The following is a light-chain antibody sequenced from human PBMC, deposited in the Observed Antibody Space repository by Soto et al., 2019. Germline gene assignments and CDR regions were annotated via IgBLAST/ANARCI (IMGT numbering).Light chain of an antibody. CDR1: SSDVGGYKY. Sequence: QSALTQPPSASGSPGQSVTISGTGTSSDVGGYKYVSWYQQHPGKAPKLMIFEVHKRPSGVPDRFSGSKSGNTASLTVSGLQAEDEADYYCSSYGGTNNLLFGGGTKVTVL. V-gene: IGLV2-8*01. CDR2: EVH. CDR3: SSYGGTNNLL. J-gene: IGLJ2*01.